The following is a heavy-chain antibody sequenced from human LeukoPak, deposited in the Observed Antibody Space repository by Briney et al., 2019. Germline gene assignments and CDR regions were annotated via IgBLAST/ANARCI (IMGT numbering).Heavy chain of an antibody. CDR1: GGSISSFY. CDR2: INTSGST. V-gene: IGHV4-4*07. CDR3: ARESTYYYDSSGYSNWFDP. Sequence: KPSETLSLTCTVSGGSISSFYWSWIRQPAGKGLEWIGRINTSGSTNYNPSLKSRVTMSVDTSKNQFSLKLSSVTAADTAVYYCARESTYYYDSSGYSNWFDPWGQGTLVTVSP. D-gene: IGHD3-22*01. J-gene: IGHJ5*02.